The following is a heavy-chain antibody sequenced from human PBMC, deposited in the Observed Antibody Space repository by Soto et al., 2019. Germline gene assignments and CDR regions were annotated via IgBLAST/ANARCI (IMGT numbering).Heavy chain of an antibody. CDR2: IYHSGSP. J-gene: IGHJ3*01. CDR3: ARKPDVAAAKVGGGYVFDV. CDR1: SGSIFTTNW. D-gene: IGHD2-15*01. Sequence: QVQLQESGPGLVKPSGTLSLTCAASSGSIFTTNWWSWVRQSPGRGLQWIGDIYHSGSPKYNPSLKGRVMILIDQFKGLFFLDLASVTGGDTAVYYCARKPDVAAAKVGGGYVFDVWGQGTMGTVSS. V-gene: IGHV4-4*02.